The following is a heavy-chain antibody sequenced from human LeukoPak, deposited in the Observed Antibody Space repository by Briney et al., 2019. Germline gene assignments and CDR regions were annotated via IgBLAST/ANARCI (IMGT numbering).Heavy chain of an antibody. D-gene: IGHD5-24*01. CDR1: GYTFTGYF. Sequence: ASVKVSCKASGYTFTGYFIHWVRQAPGQGLEWMGWINPNGGGTNYAQKFQGRVTMTRDSSISTDYMELSRLRSDDAAVYYCARDSRRDNCNFFDYWGQGTLVSVSS. CDR2: INPNGGGT. V-gene: IGHV1-2*02. CDR3: ARDSRRDNCNFFDY. J-gene: IGHJ4*02.